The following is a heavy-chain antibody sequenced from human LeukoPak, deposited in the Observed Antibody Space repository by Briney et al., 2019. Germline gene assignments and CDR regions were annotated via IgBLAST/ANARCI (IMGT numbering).Heavy chain of an antibody. D-gene: IGHD3-9*01. CDR2: IYYSEST. V-gene: IGHV4-34*01. J-gene: IGHJ2*01. CDR1: GGSFSGYH. CDR3: ASRLLTGDWYFDL. Sequence: PSETLSLTCAVYGGSFSGYHWSWIRQPPGKGLEWIGSIYYSESTYSNPSLKSRVTISIDTSKKQFSLKLSSVTAADTAVYYCASRLLTGDWYFDLWGRGTLVTVSS.